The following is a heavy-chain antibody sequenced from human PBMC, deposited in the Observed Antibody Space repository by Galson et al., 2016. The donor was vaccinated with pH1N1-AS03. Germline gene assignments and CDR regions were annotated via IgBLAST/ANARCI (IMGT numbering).Heavy chain of an antibody. V-gene: IGHV3-66*02. CDR2: IYSGGST. J-gene: IGHJ3*02. CDR1: GFTVSSKY. D-gene: IGHD4-23*01. Sequence: SLRLSCAASGFTVSSKYMSWVRQAPEKGLEWVSSIYSGGSTYYADSVKGRFTISRADSKATLFLQMSSLRPEDTAVYYCASVTSAWPTVGAFGIWGQGTIVTVSS. CDR3: ASVTSAWPTVGAFGI.